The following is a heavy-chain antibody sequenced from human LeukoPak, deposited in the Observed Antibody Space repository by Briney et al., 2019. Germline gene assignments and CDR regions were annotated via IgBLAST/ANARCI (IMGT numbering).Heavy chain of an antibody. D-gene: IGHD2-21*02. CDR2: IKQDGSEK. CDR3: AREGRLLFDY. CDR1: GFTFSNYA. Sequence: GGSLRLSCAASGFTFSNYAMSWVRQAPGKGLEWVANIKQDGSEKYYVDSVKGRFTISRDNAKNSLYLQMNSLRAEDTAVYYCAREGRLLFDYWGQGTLVTVSS. V-gene: IGHV3-7*03. J-gene: IGHJ4*02.